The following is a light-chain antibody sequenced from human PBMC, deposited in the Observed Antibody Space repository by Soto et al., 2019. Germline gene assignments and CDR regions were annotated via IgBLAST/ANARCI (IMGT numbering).Light chain of an antibody. CDR3: QQYGGSPPIT. CDR2: GAS. CDR1: HSISSSY. Sequence: EIVLTQSPGTLSLSPGERATLSCRASHSISSSYLAWYQQKPGQAPRLLIYGASNRATGIPDMFSGSGSWTDFTLTISRLGPEDFSVYYFQQYGGSPPITFGQGTRLEIK. V-gene: IGKV3-20*01. J-gene: IGKJ5*01.